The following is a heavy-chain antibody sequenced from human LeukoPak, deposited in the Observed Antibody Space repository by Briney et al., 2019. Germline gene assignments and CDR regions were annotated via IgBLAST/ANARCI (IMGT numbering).Heavy chain of an antibody. CDR1: GFTFSGSA. V-gene: IGHV3-73*01. Sequence: GGSLRLSCAASGFTFSGSAMHWVRQASGKGLEWVGRIRSKANSYATAYAASVKGSFTISRDDSKNTAYLQMNSLKTEDTAVYYCTSTLRDILTGYYKGGWYMDVWGKGTTVTVSS. CDR3: TSTLRDILTGYYKGGWYMDV. J-gene: IGHJ6*03. CDR2: IRSKANSYAT. D-gene: IGHD3-9*01.